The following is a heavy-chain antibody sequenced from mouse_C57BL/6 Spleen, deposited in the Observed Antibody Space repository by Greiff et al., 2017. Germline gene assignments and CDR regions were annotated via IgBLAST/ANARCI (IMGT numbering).Heavy chain of an antibody. CDR2: INPNNGGT. J-gene: IGHJ1*03. CDR1: GYTFTDYY. V-gene: IGHV1-26*01. Sequence: EVQLQQSGPELVKPGASVKISCKASGYTFTDYYMNWVKQSHGKSLEWIGDINPNNGGTSYNQKFKGKATLTVDKSSSTAYMELRSLTSEDSAVYYCASRWLLRWYFDVWGTGTTVTVSS. D-gene: IGHD2-3*01. CDR3: ASRWLLRWYFDV.